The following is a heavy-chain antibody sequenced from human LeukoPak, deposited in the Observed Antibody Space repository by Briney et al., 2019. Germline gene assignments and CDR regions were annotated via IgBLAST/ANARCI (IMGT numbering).Heavy chain of an antibody. V-gene: IGHV3-21*01. CDR2: ISSSSSNI. Sequence: GGSLRLSCAASGFTFSSYSINWIRQAPGKGLEWVSWISSSSSNILYADSVKGRFTISRDNAKNSLYLQMNSLRAEDTAVYYCARVTDLKSGALDYWGQGTPVTVSS. J-gene: IGHJ4*02. D-gene: IGHD3-10*01. CDR3: ARVTDLKSGALDY. CDR1: GFTFSSYS.